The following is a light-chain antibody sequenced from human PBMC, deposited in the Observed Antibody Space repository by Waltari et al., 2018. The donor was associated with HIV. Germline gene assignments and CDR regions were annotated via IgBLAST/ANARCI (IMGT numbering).Light chain of an antibody. V-gene: IGLV1-40*01. CDR2: GNS. CDR3: QSYDRSLSAWV. Sequence: QSVLAPPPSVSGAPGQRVTIPCPGSLPNLGPDYHLSWYHPLQGTAPKLLIYGNSNRPSGVPNRFSGSKSDTSASLAITGLQAEDEADYYCQSYDRSLSAWVFGGGTRLNVL. J-gene: IGLJ3*02. CDR1: LPNLGPDYH.